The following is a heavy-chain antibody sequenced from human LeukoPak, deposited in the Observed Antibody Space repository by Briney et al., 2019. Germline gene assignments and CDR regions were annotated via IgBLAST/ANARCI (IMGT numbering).Heavy chain of an antibody. CDR3: ASSHIAAAGSDAFDI. J-gene: IGHJ3*02. D-gene: IGHD6-13*01. V-gene: IGHV1-18*01. CDR2: ISAYNGNT. CDR1: GYTFTSYG. Sequence: GASVKVSCKASGYTFTSYGISWVRQAPGQGLEWMGWISAYNGNTNYAQKLQGRVTMTTDTSTSTAYMELRSLRSDDTAVYYCASSHIAAAGSDAFDIWAKGQWSPSLQ.